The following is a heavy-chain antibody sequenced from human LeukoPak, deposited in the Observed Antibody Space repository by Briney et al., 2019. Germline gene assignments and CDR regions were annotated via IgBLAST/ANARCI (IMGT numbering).Heavy chain of an antibody. CDR1: GGSISSSSYY. CDR3: ARLLWFGELR. J-gene: IGHJ4*02. V-gene: IGHV4-39*07. D-gene: IGHD3-10*01. Sequence: SETLSLTCTFSGGSISSSSYYWGWIRQPPGKGLEWIGSIYYSGSTYYNPSLKSRVTISVDTSKNQFSLKLSSVTAADTAVYYCARLLWFGELRWGQGTPVTVSS. CDR2: IYYSGST.